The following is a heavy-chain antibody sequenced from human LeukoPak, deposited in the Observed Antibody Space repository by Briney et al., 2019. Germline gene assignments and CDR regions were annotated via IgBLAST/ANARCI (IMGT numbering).Heavy chain of an antibody. CDR1: GGSISSYY. V-gene: IGHV4-59*08. J-gene: IGHJ4*02. CDR3: ARLWDSSSSLDY. CDR2: IYYSGGT. Sequence: SETLSLTCTVSGGSISSYYWAWIRQPPGKGLGLEWIGYIYYSGGTNYNPSLKSRVTISIDTSKNQVSLKLSSVTAADTAVYYCARLWDSSSSLDYWGQGTLVTVSS. D-gene: IGHD6-6*01.